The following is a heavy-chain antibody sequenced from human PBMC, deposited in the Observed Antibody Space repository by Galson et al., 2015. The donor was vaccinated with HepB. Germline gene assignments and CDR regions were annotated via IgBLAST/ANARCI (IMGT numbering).Heavy chain of an antibody. J-gene: IGHJ4*02. V-gene: IGHV6-1*01. CDR3: ARDPRGDPDSENYFDY. Sequence: CAISGDSVSSNSAAWNWIRQSPSRGLEWLGRTYLRSRWYIDYAVSVKGRITINADTSKNQFSLHFNSVTPEDTAVYYCARDPRGDPDSENYFDYWGQGTLVTVSS. CDR2: TYLRSRWYI. CDR1: GDSVSSNSAA. D-gene: IGHD3-10*01.